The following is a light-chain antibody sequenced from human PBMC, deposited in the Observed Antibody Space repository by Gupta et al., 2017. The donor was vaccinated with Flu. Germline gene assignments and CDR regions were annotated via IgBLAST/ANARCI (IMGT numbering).Light chain of an antibody. CDR3: GSDAGSV. CDR2: DVT. J-gene: IGLJ3*02. V-gene: IGLV2-11*01. Sequence: SALTQPRSVSGSPGQSVTISCTGTASDIGDSKHVSWYQQHPGKAPKLVIYDVTKRPAGVTDRFSGSKSGNTAALTIAGLHAEDGGDYYGGSDAGSVFGGGTKLTVL. CDR1: ASDIGDSKH.